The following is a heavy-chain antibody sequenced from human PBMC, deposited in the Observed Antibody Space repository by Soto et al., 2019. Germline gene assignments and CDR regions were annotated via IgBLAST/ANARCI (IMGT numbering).Heavy chain of an antibody. CDR2: ISSSSSYT. Sequence: QVQLVESGGGLVKPGGSLRLSCAASGFTFSDYYMSWIRQAPGKGLEWVSYISSSSSYTNYADSVKGRFTISRDNAKNSLYLQMNSLRAEDTAVYYCARDCSSISCPYGMDVWGQGTTVTVSS. D-gene: IGHD2-2*01. CDR1: GFTFSDYY. V-gene: IGHV3-11*06. J-gene: IGHJ6*02. CDR3: ARDCSSISCPYGMDV.